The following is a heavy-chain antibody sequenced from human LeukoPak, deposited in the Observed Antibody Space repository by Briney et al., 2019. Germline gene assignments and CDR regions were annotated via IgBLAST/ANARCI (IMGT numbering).Heavy chain of an antibody. CDR1: GYPFSNYD. V-gene: IGHV1-8*01. CDR2: MNPKSGNT. D-gene: IGHD3-10*01. CDR3: TKASLAFGTKYFDP. Sequence: ASVKVSCKASGYPFSNYDINWVRQAPGQGLEWMGWMNPKSGNTGYGQKFQGRVTMTRVTSITTAYMELRSLRSDDTAVYYCTKASLAFGTKYFDPWGQGTLVTVSS. J-gene: IGHJ5*02.